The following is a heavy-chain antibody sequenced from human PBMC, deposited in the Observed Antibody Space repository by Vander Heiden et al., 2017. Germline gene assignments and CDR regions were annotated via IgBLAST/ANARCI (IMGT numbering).Heavy chain of an antibody. J-gene: IGHJ2*01. Sequence: EVQLLESGGGLVPPGGSLRLSCAASGFTFSSYAMSWVRQAPGKGLEWVSAISGSGGSTYYADSVKGRFTISRDNSKNTLYLQMNSLRAEDTAVYYCAKGPGDSWYFDLWGRGTLVTVSS. CDR3: AKGPGDSWYFDL. CDR2: ISGSGGST. D-gene: IGHD3-16*01. V-gene: IGHV3-23*01. CDR1: GFTFSSYA.